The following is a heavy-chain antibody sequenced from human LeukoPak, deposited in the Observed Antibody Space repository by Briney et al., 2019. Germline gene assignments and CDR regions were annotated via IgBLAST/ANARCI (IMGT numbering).Heavy chain of an antibody. V-gene: IGHV1-46*01. J-gene: IGHJ5*02. D-gene: IGHD6-13*01. CDR1: GYTLSNHA. CDR2: IKSTDGRT. CDR3: ARESLPGTKRFDP. Sequence: ASVKVSCKGSGYTLSNHAFSWVRQAPGQGPEWMGIIKSTDGRTSYAQRFQGRVTMTRDTSTSTVSMELSSLGSEDTAVYYCARESLPGTKRFDPWGQGTLVTVSS.